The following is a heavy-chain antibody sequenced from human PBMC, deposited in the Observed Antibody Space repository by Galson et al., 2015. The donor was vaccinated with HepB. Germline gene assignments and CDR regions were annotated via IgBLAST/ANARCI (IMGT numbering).Heavy chain of an antibody. D-gene: IGHD3-22*01. CDR3: ARVSSNNYDSSGYYPYFDY. Sequence: SETLSLTCTVSGGSISSYYWSWIRQHPGKGLEWIGYIYYIGSTYYNPSLKSRVAISVDTSKNQFSLKLSSVTAADTAVYYCARVSSNNYDSSGYYPYFDYWGQGTLVTVSS. CDR2: IYYIGST. V-gene: IGHV4-59*06. J-gene: IGHJ4*02. CDR1: GGSISSYY.